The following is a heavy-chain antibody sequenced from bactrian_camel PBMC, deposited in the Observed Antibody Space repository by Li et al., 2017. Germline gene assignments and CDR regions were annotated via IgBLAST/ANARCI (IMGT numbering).Heavy chain of an antibody. J-gene: IGHJ6*01. V-gene: IGHV3-2*01. CDR2: ITSDGNSR. CDR1: GFTFSSYY. Sequence: HVQLVESGGGLVQPGGSLRLSCAASGFTFSSYYMSWVRQAPGKGLEWVSGITSDGNSRYYANSVKGRFTISRDNSKNTVYLQMNSLKSEDTGLYYCVTQGFGHWGQGTQVTVS. CDR3: VTQGFGH.